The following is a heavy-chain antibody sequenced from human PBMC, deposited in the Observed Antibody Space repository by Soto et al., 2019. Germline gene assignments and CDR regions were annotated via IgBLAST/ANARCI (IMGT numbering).Heavy chain of an antibody. CDR2: IYPGDSDT. CDR1: GYSFTSYW. J-gene: IGHJ6*02. D-gene: IGHD3-22*01. V-gene: IGHV5-51*01. CDR3: ARHPPTYYYDSSGYYNGRYYYGMDV. Sequence: GESLKISCKGSGYSFTSYWIGWVRQMPGKGLEWMGIIYPGDSDTRYSPSFQGQVTISADKSISTAYLQWSSLKASDTAMYYCARHPPTYYYDSSGYYNGRYYYGMDVWGQGTTVTV.